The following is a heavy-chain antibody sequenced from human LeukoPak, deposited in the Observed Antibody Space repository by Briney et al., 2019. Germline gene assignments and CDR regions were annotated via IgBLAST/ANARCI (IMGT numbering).Heavy chain of an antibody. CDR1: GFTFSSYW. CDR3: ATDLTGPEDY. Sequence: GGSLRLSCAASGFTFSSYWMHWVRQAPGKGLVWVSRINTDGSYTIYADSVKGRFAISRDNANNTLYMQMNSLRADDTAVYYCATDLTGPEDYWGQRTLVTVSS. CDR2: INTDGSYT. V-gene: IGHV3-74*01. J-gene: IGHJ4*02.